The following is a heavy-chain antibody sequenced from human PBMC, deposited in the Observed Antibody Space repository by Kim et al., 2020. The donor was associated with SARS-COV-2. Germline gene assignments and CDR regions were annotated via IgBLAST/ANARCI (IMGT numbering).Heavy chain of an antibody. J-gene: IGHJ4*02. D-gene: IGHD3-16*01. CDR3: AKGRRGLRLGELYIPFDY. V-gene: IGHV3-9*01. Sequence: KGRFTISRDNAKNSLYLQMNSLRAEDTALYYCAKGRRGLRLGELYIPFDYWGQGTLVTVSS.